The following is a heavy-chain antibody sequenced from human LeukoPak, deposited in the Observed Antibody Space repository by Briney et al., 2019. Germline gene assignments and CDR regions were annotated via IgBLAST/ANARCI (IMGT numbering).Heavy chain of an antibody. CDR3: AREAVSRAFDI. D-gene: IGHD2-15*01. Sequence: SQTLSLTCTVSGGSISSGDYYWSWIRQPLGKGLEWIGYIYYSGSTYSNPSLKSQVTISVDTSTNKFSLKLSSVTAADTAVYYCAREAVSRAFDIWGQGTMVTVSS. J-gene: IGHJ3*02. CDR1: GGSISSGDYY. CDR2: IYYSGST. V-gene: IGHV4-30-4*08.